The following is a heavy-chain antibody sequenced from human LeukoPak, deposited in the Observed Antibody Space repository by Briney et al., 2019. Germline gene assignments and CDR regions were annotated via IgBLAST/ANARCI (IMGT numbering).Heavy chain of an antibody. CDR3: AAGELLSMGGFDY. D-gene: IGHD3-10*01. J-gene: IGHJ4*02. CDR2: IVVGSGNT. V-gene: IGHV1-58*02. Sequence: ASVKVSCKASGFTFTSSAMKWVRQARGQRLEWIGWIVVGSGNTNYAQKFQERVTITRDMSTSTAYMELSSLRSEDTAVYYCAAGELLSMGGFDYWGQGTLVTVSS. CDR1: GFTFTSSA.